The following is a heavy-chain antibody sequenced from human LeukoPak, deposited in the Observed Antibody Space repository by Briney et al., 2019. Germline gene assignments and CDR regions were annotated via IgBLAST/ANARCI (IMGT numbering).Heavy chain of an antibody. V-gene: IGHV3-30*03. CDR3: ATLAADFDY. CDR1: GFTFSSYG. Sequence: GGSLRLSCAASGFTFSSYGMHWVRQAPGKGLEWVAVISYDGSNKYYADSVKGRFTISRDNSKNTLYLQMNSLRAEDTAVYYCATLAADFDYWSQGTLVTVSS. D-gene: IGHD6-13*01. CDR2: ISYDGSNK. J-gene: IGHJ4*02.